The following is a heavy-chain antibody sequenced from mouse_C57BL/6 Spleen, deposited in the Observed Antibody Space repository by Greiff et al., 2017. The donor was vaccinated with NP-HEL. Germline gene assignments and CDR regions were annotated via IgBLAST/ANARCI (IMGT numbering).Heavy chain of an antibody. Sequence: QVQLQQPGAELVKPGASVTMSCKASGYTFTSYWITWVKQRPGQGLEWIGDIYPGSGSTNYNEKFKSKATLTVDTSSRTAYMQLSSLTSEDSAVYYCARAGGDGYYGFAYWGQGTLVTVSA. D-gene: IGHD2-3*01. J-gene: IGHJ3*01. CDR3: ARAGGDGYYGFAY. V-gene: IGHV1-55*01. CDR2: IYPGSGST. CDR1: GYTFTSYW.